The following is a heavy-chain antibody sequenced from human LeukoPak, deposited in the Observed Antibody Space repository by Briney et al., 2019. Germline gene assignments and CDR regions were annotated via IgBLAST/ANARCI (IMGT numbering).Heavy chain of an antibody. Sequence: PGGSLRLSCETSGFTLKNYWMSWLRRAPGKGLQWVSRSKYDGSTAMYAESVKGRFTISRDNARGTLYLQMNSLRVDDTAVYYCAESDWFDPGGRGILVTV. J-gene: IGHJ5*02. CDR2: SKYDGSTA. CDR1: GFTLKNYW. CDR3: AESDWFDP. V-gene: IGHV3-74*03.